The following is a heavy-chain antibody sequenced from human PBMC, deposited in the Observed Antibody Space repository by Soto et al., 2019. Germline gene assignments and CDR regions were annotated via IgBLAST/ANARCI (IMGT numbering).Heavy chain of an antibody. Sequence: QVQLVQSGAEVKKPGASVKVSCKASGYSLTSYYMHWVRQAPGQGLEWMGVLNPSGTGATYAQIFQGRVTMTRDTSTSTVYMDLSSLRSEDTAVYYCAREFTQYYGMDVWGQGTTVTVSS. CDR3: AREFTQYYGMDV. J-gene: IGHJ6*02. V-gene: IGHV1-46*01. CDR2: LNPSGTGA. CDR1: GYSLTSYY.